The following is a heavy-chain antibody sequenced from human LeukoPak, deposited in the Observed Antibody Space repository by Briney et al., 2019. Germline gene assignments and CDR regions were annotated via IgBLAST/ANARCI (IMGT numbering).Heavy chain of an antibody. V-gene: IGHV4-59*12. Sequence: SETLSLTCTVSGGSISSYYWSWIRQPPGKGLEWIGYIYYSGSTNYSPSLKSRVTISVDTSKNQFSLKLSSVTAADTAVYYCARGGGYSSGWYGYWGQGTLVTVSS. CDR3: ARGGGYSSGWYGY. J-gene: IGHJ4*02. CDR2: IYYSGST. D-gene: IGHD6-19*01. CDR1: GGSISSYY.